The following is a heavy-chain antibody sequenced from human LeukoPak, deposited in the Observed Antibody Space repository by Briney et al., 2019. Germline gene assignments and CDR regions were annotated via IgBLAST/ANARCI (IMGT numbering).Heavy chain of an antibody. V-gene: IGHV3-23*01. CDR2: ISASGSGT. D-gene: IGHD6-19*01. CDR3: AKGRDTSGRQNFDF. Sequence: GGSLRLSCAASGFIFSSYAMSWVRQAPGKGLEWVSSISASGSGTFYTDSMNGRFTISRDNAKKTFFLQMKNLRPGDTALYYCAKGRDTSGRQNFDFWGQGTLVTVSS. CDR1: GFIFSSYA. J-gene: IGHJ4*02.